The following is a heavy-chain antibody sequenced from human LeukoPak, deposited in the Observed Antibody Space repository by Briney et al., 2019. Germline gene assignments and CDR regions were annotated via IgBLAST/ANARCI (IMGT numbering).Heavy chain of an antibody. D-gene: IGHD1-14*01. CDR2: INHSGST. V-gene: IGHV4-34*01. Sequence: PSETLSLTCAVYGGSFSGYYWSWIRQPPGKGLEWIGEINHSGSTNYNPSLKSRVTISVDTSKNQFSLKLSSVTAADTAVYYCARGLPADYDYWGQGTLVTVSS. CDR3: ARGLPADYDY. J-gene: IGHJ4*02. CDR1: GGSFSGYY.